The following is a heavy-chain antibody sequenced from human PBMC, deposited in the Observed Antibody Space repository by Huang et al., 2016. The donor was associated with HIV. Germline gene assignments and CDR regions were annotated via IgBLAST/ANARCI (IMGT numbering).Heavy chain of an antibody. D-gene: IGHD3-9*01. V-gene: IGHV5-51*03. CDR1: GYDFSDYW. J-gene: IGHJ3*01. Sequence: EVQLVQSGAELKKPGESLKISCRGSGYDFSDYWIAWVRQMPGKGPEGMGNSYPDASYAAYSPSFQGQVTLSADKSINTSYLQWSSLRASDTAMYYCAIIFDSVNAFDVWGQGTMVSVSS. CDR3: AIIFDSVNAFDV. CDR2: SYPDASYA.